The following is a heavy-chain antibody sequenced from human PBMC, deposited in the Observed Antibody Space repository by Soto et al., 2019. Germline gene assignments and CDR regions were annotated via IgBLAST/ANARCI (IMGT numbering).Heavy chain of an antibody. J-gene: IGHJ4*02. CDR2: ISGGGGST. V-gene: IGHV3-23*01. CDR3: AKDPTSYDSSAQFDS. Sequence: EVQLLESGGRLVQPGGSLRLSCAASGFSFSIYAMNWVRQAPRKGLEWVSGISGGGGSTYYADSVKGRFTISRDNSKNTLYLQMNSLRVEDTAVYYCAKDPTSYDSSAQFDSWGQGTLVTVSS. CDR1: GFSFSIYA. D-gene: IGHD3-22*01.